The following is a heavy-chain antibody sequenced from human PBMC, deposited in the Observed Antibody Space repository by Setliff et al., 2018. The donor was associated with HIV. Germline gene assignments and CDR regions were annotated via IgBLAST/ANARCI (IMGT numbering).Heavy chain of an antibody. CDR3: ARGLTIFGVATPGFYYYMDV. Sequence: PSETLSLTCTVSGGSISSHYWSWIRQPPGKGLEWIGYIYYSGSPNYNPSLKSRVTISIATSKNHFSLKLTSVTAADTAVYYCARGLTIFGVATPGFYYYMDVWGKGTTVTVSS. V-gene: IGHV4-59*11. CDR2: IYYSGSP. CDR1: GGSISSHY. D-gene: IGHD3-3*01. J-gene: IGHJ6*03.